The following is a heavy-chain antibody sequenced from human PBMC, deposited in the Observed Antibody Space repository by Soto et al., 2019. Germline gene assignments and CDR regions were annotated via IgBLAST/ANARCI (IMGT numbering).Heavy chain of an antibody. D-gene: IGHD2-15*01. J-gene: IGHJ5*02. CDR2: INPDNGNT. V-gene: IGHV1-3*01. CDR3: ARGIATGQLDP. Sequence: ASVKASCKASGYTFTRYTMQWVRQAPGQRLEWMGWINPDNGNTKSSQKFQDRVIITRDTSASTAYMDLSSLRSEDTAVYYCARGIATGQLDPWGQGTLVTVSA. CDR1: GYTFTRYT.